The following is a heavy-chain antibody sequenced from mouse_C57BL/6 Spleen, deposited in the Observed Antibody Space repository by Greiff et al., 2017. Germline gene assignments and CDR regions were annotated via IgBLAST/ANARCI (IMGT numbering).Heavy chain of an antibody. CDR1: GYTFTEYT. CDR2: FYPGSGSI. D-gene: IGHD2-2*01. V-gene: IGHV1-62-2*01. CDR3: ARHPLYYGYFAY. Sequence: LKESGAELVKPGASVKLSCKASGYTFTEYTIHWVKQRSGQGLEWIGWFYPGSGSIKFNEKFKDKATLTANKSSSTVYMELSRLTSEDSAVYFYARHPLYYGYFAYWGQGTLVTVSA. J-gene: IGHJ3*01.